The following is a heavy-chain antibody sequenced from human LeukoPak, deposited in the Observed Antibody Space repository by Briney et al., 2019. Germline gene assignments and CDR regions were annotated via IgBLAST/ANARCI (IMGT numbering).Heavy chain of an antibody. Sequence: SETLSLTCAVYGGSFSGYYWSWIRQPPGKGLEWIGEINHSGSTNYNPSLKSRVTISVDTSKNQFSLKLSSVTAADTAVYYCARGSYDFWSGPWTSYYGMDVWGQGTTVTVSS. D-gene: IGHD3-3*01. J-gene: IGHJ6*02. CDR2: INHSGST. CDR1: GGSFSGYY. CDR3: ARGSYDFWSGPWTSYYGMDV. V-gene: IGHV4-34*01.